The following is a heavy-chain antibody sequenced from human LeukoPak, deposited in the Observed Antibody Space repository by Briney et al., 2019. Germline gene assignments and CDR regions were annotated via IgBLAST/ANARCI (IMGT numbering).Heavy chain of an antibody. CDR3: ARDQGLTGYSDY. V-gene: IGHV1-46*01. J-gene: IGHJ4*02. CDR2: INPSGGNT. D-gene: IGHD3-9*01. Sequence: DSVKVSCKPSGYSFTNNYMHWVRQAPGQGLEWLGIINPSGGNTNYAQKFQGRITLTRDTSTTTVYMELSSLRSEDTAVYYCARDQGLTGYSDYWGQGTLVTVSS. CDR1: GYSFTNNY.